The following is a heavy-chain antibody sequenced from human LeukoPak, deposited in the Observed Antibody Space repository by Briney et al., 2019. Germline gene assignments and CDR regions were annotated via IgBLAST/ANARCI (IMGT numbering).Heavy chain of an antibody. D-gene: IGHD4-17*01. CDR1: GFTFSGSS. CDR2: IRSKANSYAT. V-gene: IGHV3-73*01. CDR3: TRPTTSADY. J-gene: IGHJ4*02. Sequence: GGSLRLSCAASGFTFSGSSMHWVRQPSGKGLEGVGRIRSKANSYATTYAASVKGKFTISRDDSKNTAYLQMNSLKTEDTAVYYCTRPTTSADYWGQGTLVTVSS.